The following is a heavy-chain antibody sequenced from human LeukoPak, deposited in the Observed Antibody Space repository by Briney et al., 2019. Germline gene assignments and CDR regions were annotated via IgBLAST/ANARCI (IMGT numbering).Heavy chain of an antibody. CDR2: IYYSGST. J-gene: IGHJ6*03. Sequence: SETLSLTCTVSGGSISSSSYYWGWIRQPPGKGLEWIGSIYYSGSTYYNPSLKSRVTISVDTSKNQFSLKLSSVTAADTAVYYCARHTSGLGRYYYCYMDVWGKGTTVTVSS. CDR1: GGSISSSSYY. D-gene: IGHD3-10*01. CDR3: ARHTSGLGRYYYCYMDV. V-gene: IGHV4-39*01.